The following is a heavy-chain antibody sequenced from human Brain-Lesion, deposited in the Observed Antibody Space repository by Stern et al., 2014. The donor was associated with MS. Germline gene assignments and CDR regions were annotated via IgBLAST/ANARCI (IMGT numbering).Heavy chain of an antibody. Sequence: VQLVESGGGLVQPGGSLTISCTAAGFTFGNYWMTWVRQAPGKGLEWVANIKEDGTEKIYVDSVKGRFTISRDNARNSFYLQMNSLRVEDTALYYCARVYNTIYGIVTQRGSGMDVWGQGTTVIVSS. D-gene: IGHD3-3*01. J-gene: IGHJ6*02. V-gene: IGHV3-7*01. CDR1: GFTFGNYW. CDR3: ARVYNTIYGIVTQRGSGMDV. CDR2: IKEDGTEK.